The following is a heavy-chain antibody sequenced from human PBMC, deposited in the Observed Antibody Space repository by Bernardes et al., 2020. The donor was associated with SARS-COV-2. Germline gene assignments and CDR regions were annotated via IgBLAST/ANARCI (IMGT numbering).Heavy chain of an antibody. Sequence: GRFTISRDNAKNSLHLQMNSLGVEDTAVYYCVRENTDSRGFDIWGQGTMVIVSS. D-gene: IGHD2-21*01. V-gene: IGHV3-11*05. CDR3: VRENTDSRGFDI. J-gene: IGHJ3*02.